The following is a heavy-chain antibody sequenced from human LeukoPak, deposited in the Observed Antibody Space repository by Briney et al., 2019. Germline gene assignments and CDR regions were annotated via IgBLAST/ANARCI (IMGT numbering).Heavy chain of an antibody. CDR1: GGSISSSSYY. D-gene: IGHD6-19*01. Sequence: SETLSLTCTVSGGSISSSSYYWGWIRQPPGKGLEWIRSIYYSGSTYYNPSLESRVTISVDTSKNQFSLKLSSVTAADTAVYYCARHFSSGWSYFDYWGQGTLVTVSS. CDR2: IYYSGST. V-gene: IGHV4-39*01. CDR3: ARHFSSGWSYFDY. J-gene: IGHJ4*02.